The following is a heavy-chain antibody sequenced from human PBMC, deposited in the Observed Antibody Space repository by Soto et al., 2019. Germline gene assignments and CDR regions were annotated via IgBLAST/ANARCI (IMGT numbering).Heavy chain of an antibody. Sequence: GGSLRLSCAASGFTFDDYAMHWVRQAPGKGLEWVSLISWDGGSTYYADSVKGRFTISRDNSKNSLYLQMNSLRAEDTALYYCAKAQRYFDWLYYGMDVWGQGTTVTVSS. CDR3: AKAQRYFDWLYYGMDV. D-gene: IGHD3-9*01. J-gene: IGHJ6*02. CDR1: GFTFDDYA. CDR2: ISWDGGST. V-gene: IGHV3-43D*03.